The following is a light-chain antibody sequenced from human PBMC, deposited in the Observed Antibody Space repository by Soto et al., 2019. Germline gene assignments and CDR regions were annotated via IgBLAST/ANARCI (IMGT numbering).Light chain of an antibody. V-gene: IGLV1-40*01. CDR3: QSYDFTLGAFWV. Sequence: QSVLTQPPSVSGAPGQRVTISCTGGASNIGANYDVHGYQQLPGTAPKLLIYGTSNRPSGVPDRFSGSKSGTSASLAITGLQAEDEAHYFCQSYDFTLGAFWVFGGGTKLTVL. J-gene: IGLJ3*02. CDR2: GTS. CDR1: ASNIGANYD.